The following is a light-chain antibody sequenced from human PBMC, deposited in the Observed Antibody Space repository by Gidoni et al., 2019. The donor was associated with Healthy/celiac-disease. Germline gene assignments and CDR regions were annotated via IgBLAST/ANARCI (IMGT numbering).Light chain of an antibody. CDR3: QQDYNLPWT. CDR2: GAS. CDR1: QSVSSSY. J-gene: IGKJ1*01. Sequence: EIVMTQSHATLSLSPGERATFSCRASQSVSSSYLSWYQQKPGQAPRLLIYGASTRATGIPARFSGSGSGTDFTLTISSLQPEDFAVYYCQQDYNLPWTFGQXTKVEIK. V-gene: IGKV3D-7*01.